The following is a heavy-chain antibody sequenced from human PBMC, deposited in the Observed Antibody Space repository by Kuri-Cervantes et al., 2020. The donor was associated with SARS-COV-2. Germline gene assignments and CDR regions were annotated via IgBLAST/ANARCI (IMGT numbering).Heavy chain of an antibody. V-gene: IGHV4-59*08. J-gene: IGHJ3*02. CDR2: IYYSGST. CDR3: ARRLVLWLGEYHDAFDI. Sequence: SETLSLTCTVSGGSISSHYWSWIRQPPGKGLEWIGYIYYSGSTNYNPSLKSRVTISVDTSKNQFSLKLSSVTAADTAVYYCARRLVLWLGEYHDAFDIWGQGTMVTVSS. D-gene: IGHD3-10*01. CDR1: GGSISSHY.